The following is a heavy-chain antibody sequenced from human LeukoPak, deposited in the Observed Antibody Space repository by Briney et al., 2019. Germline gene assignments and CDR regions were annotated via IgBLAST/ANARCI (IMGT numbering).Heavy chain of an antibody. CDR1: GYTFTSYG. Sequence: ASVKVPCKASGYTFTSYGISWVRQAPGQGLEWMGWISAYNGNTNYAQKLQGRVTMTTDTSTSTAYMELRSLRSDDTAVYYCARVGILTGYYYYYGMDVWGQGTTVTVSS. V-gene: IGHV1-18*01. CDR2: ISAYNGNT. D-gene: IGHD3-9*01. CDR3: ARVGILTGYYYYYGMDV. J-gene: IGHJ6*02.